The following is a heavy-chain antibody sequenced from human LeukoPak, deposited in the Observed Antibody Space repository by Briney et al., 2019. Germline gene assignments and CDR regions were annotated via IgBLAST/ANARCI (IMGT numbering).Heavy chain of an antibody. CDR1: GFTVSSNY. D-gene: IGHD5-24*01. J-gene: IGHJ3*02. Sequence: GGTLRLSCAASGFTVSSNYMSWVRQAPGKGLEWASVIYSEGYTYHADSVKGRFAISRDNSKNTLYLQMNSLRAEDTAVYYCVRDFVEMSTRTGAFDIWGQGTLVTVSS. V-gene: IGHV3-53*01. CDR2: IYSEGYT. CDR3: VRDFVEMSTRTGAFDI.